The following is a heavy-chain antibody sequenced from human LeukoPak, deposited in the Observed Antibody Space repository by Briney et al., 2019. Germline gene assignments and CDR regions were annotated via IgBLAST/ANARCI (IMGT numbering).Heavy chain of an antibody. CDR3: AKEGRLAARPLDY. V-gene: IGHV3-9*01. CDR2: ISWNSGSI. J-gene: IGHJ4*02. CDR1: GFTFDDYA. Sequence: PGGSLRLSCAASGFTFDDYAMHWVRQAPGKGLEWVSGISWNSGSIGYADSVKGRFTISRDNAKNSLYLQMNSLGAEDTALYYCAKEGRLAARPLDYWGQGTLVTVSS. D-gene: IGHD6-6*01.